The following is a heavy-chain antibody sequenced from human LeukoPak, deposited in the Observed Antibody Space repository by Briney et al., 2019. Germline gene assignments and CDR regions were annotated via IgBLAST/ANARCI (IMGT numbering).Heavy chain of an antibody. CDR2: INPNSGGT. J-gene: IGHJ4*02. Sequence: GASVKVSCKASGYTFTGYYMHRVRQAPGQGLEWMGWINPNSGGTNYAQKFQGRVTMTRDTSISTAYTELSRLRSDDTAVYYCARADSSSWYSSRYFFDYWGQGTLVTVSS. CDR1: GYTFTGYY. D-gene: IGHD6-13*01. V-gene: IGHV1-2*02. CDR3: ARADSSSWYSSRYFFDY.